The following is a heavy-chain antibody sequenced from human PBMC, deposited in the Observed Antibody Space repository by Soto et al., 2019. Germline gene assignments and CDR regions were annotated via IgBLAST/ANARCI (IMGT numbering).Heavy chain of an antibody. CDR3: ARERIHGYGMDV. Sequence: PGGSLRLSCAASGFTFSSYSMNWVRQAPGKGLEWVSSISSSSSSYIYYADSVKGRFTISRDNAKNSLYLQMNSLRAEDTAVYYCARERIHGYGMDVWGQGTKVTVSS. CDR1: GFTFSSYS. D-gene: IGHD2-15*01. CDR2: ISSSSSSYI. V-gene: IGHV3-21*01. J-gene: IGHJ6*02.